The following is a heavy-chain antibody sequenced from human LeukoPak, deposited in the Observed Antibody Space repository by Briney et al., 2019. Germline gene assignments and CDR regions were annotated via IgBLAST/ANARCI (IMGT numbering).Heavy chain of an antibody. V-gene: IGHV3-21*01. J-gene: IGHJ4*02. Sequence: GSLRLSCAASGFILSDYNMNWVRQAPGKGLEWVSFITISGTYITYADSVKGRFTISRDNAKNSLYLQMNSLRAEDTAVYYCARDLSATARAYDYWGQGTLVTVSS. D-gene: IGHD2-15*01. CDR3: ARDLSATARAYDY. CDR2: ITISGTYI. CDR1: GFILSDYN.